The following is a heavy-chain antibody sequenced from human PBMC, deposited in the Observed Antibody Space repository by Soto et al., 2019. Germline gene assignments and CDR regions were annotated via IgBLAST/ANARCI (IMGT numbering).Heavy chain of an antibody. D-gene: IGHD4-17*01. CDR2: SSGSGSGGGT. CDR1: GFTFTNYA. J-gene: IGHJ4*02. CDR3: AKDRDDYGNYVFDY. V-gene: IGHV3-23*01. Sequence: GGSLRLSCAASGFTFTNYAMTWVRQAPGKGLEWVSISSGSGSGGGTNYADSVKGRFTISRDNSKNTLYLQMNSLRVEDTAVYYCAKDRDDYGNYVFDYWGQGTLVTVSS.